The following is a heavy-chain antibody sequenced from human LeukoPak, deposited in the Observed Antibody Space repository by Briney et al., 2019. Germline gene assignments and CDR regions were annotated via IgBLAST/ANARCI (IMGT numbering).Heavy chain of an antibody. Sequence: NSSETLSLTCTVSGGSISSGGCYWSWIRQPPGKGLEWIGYIYYSGSTNYNPSLKSRVTISVDTSKNQFSLKLSSVTAADTAVYYCARGSLSVTHYGMDVWGQGTTVTVSS. CDR2: IYYSGST. J-gene: IGHJ6*02. D-gene: IGHD2-21*02. V-gene: IGHV4-61*08. CDR3: ARGSLSVTHYGMDV. CDR1: GGSISSGGCY.